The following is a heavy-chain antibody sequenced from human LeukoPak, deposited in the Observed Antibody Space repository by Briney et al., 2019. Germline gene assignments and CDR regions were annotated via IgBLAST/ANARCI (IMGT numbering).Heavy chain of an antibody. CDR3: AKDGRGGNCCNWFDP. Sequence: GGSLSLPCAASGFTFSTYAMSWFRQAPGKGLEWVSGISGSDGSTDYADSVKGRFTISRDNSKNTLYLQMNSLRAEDTAVYHCAKDGRGGNCCNWFDPWGQGTLVTVSS. CDR1: GFTFSTYA. CDR2: ISGSDGST. V-gene: IGHV3-23*01. J-gene: IGHJ5*02. D-gene: IGHD2-15*01.